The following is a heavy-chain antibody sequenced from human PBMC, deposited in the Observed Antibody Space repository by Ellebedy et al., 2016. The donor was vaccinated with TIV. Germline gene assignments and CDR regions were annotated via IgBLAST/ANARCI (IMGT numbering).Heavy chain of an antibody. J-gene: IGHJ2*01. CDR3: ARSSPGGFDYWYFDL. V-gene: IGHV4-34*01. D-gene: IGHD6-19*01. CDR2: INHSGST. CDR1: GGSFSGYY. Sequence: MPSETLSLTCAVYGGSFSGYYWSWIRQPPGKGLEWIGEINHSGSTNYNPSLKSRVTISVDTSKNQFSLKLTSVTAADTAVYYCARSSPGGFDYWYFDLWGRGTLVTVSS.